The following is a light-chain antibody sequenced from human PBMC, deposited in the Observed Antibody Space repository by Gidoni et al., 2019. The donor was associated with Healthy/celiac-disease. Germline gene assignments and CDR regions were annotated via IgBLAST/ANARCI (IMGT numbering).Light chain of an antibody. V-gene: IGKV1-39*01. Sequence: DIQMTQSPSSLSASVGDRVTIPCRASQSISSYLNWYQQKPGKAPKLLIYAASSLQSGVPSRFSGSGYGTDFTLTISSLQPEDFATYYCQQSYSTPPTFGQGTKVEIK. CDR3: QQSYSTPPT. CDR2: AAS. J-gene: IGKJ1*01. CDR1: QSISSY.